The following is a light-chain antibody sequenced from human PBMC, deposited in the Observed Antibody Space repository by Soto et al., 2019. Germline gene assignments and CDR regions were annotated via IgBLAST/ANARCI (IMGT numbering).Light chain of an antibody. CDR3: QQYNTYLT. CDR1: QGISSY. V-gene: IGKV1-8*01. J-gene: IGKJ1*01. Sequence: IEMTQSPSSLSPSTGDRVTITCRASQGISSYLAWYQQKPGKAPKLLIYAASTLQSGVPSRFSGSGSGTQFTLTITSLQPDDSATYYCQQYNTYLTFGQGTKVDIK. CDR2: AAS.